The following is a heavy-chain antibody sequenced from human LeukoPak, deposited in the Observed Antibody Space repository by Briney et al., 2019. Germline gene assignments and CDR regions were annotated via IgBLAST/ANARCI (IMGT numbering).Heavy chain of an antibody. V-gene: IGHV3-23*01. J-gene: IGHJ3*02. CDR1: GFTFSSYA. D-gene: IGHD2-2*01. CDR2: ISGSGGST. Sequence: GGSLRLSCAASGFTFSSYAMSWVRQAPGKGLEWVSAISGSGGSTYYADSVKGRFTISRDNSKNTLYLQMNSLRAEDTAVYYCAKDVRSGYCSSTSCYSTAFDIWGQGTMVTVSS. CDR3: AKDVRSGYCSSTSCYSTAFDI.